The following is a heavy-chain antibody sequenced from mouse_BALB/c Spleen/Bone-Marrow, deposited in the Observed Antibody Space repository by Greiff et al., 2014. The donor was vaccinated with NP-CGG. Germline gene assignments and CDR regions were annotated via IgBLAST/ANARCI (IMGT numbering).Heavy chain of an antibody. CDR1: GFNIKDTY. Sequence: VQLQQSGAELVKPGASVKLSCTASGFNIKDTYMHWVKQRPEQGLEWIGRIDLANGNTKYDPKFQGKATITADTSSNTAYLQLSSLTSEDTAVYYCATYYYGSSWGFAYWGQGTLVTVSA. J-gene: IGHJ3*01. CDR2: IDLANGNT. CDR3: ATYYYGSSWGFAY. D-gene: IGHD1-1*01. V-gene: IGHV14-3*02.